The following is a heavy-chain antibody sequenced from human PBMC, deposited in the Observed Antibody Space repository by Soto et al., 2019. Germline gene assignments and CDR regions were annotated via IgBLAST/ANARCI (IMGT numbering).Heavy chain of an antibody. V-gene: IGHV3-23*01. J-gene: IGHJ4*02. Sequence: EVQLLESGGGLVQPGGSLRLSCAASGFTFSSYAMSWVRQAPGKGLEWVSAISGSGGSTYYADSVKGRFTISRDNSKNPLYLQMNSLRAEDTAVYYCANAAPSGSYYKTPFDYWGQGTLVTVSS. CDR3: ANAAPSGSYYKTPFDY. D-gene: IGHD3-10*01. CDR1: GFTFSSYA. CDR2: ISGSGGST.